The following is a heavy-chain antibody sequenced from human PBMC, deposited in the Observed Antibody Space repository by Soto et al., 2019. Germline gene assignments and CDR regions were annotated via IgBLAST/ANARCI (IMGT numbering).Heavy chain of an antibody. J-gene: IGHJ4*02. CDR2: IKQDGSEK. Sequence: PGGSLRLSCAASGFTFSSYWMSWVRQAPWKGLEWVANIKQDGSEKYYVDSVKGRFTISRDNAKSSLYLQMNSLRAEDTAVYYCARDLERSGSYYIPPLVSIDYWGQGTLVTVSS. CDR1: GFTFSSYW. CDR3: ARDLERSGSYYIPPLVSIDY. D-gene: IGHD3-10*01. V-gene: IGHV3-7*05.